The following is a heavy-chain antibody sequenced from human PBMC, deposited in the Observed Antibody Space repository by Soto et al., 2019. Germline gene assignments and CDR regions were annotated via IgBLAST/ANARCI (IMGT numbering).Heavy chain of an antibody. V-gene: IGHV3-23*01. CDR1: GFTFSSYS. CDR3: ARKGPPRDAFDI. J-gene: IGHJ3*02. CDR2: VLGGGGST. Sequence: GGSLRLSCAASGFTFSSYSMNWVRQAPGKGLEWVSGVLGGGGSTFYADSVKGRFTISRDNSKNTLYVQMNSLRAEDTAIYYCARKGPPRDAFDIWGQGTMVTVSS.